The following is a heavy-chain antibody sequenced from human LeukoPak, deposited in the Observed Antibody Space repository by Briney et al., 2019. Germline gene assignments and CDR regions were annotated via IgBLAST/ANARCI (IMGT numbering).Heavy chain of an antibody. CDR3: ARDLYGSGSSGFDP. Sequence: GASVKVSCKASGYTFTGYYMHWVRQAPGQGLEWMGWINPNSGGTNYAQKFQDRVAMTRDTSINTVYMELSSLTSEDTAVYYCARDLYGSGSSGFDPWGQGILVTVSS. V-gene: IGHV1-2*02. D-gene: IGHD3-10*01. J-gene: IGHJ5*02. CDR2: INPNSGGT. CDR1: GYTFTGYY.